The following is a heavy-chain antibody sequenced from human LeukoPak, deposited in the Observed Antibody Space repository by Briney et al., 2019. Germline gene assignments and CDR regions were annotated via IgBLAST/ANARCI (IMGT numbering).Heavy chain of an antibody. CDR3: ARNYYDSSDDAFDI. Sequence: PSETLSLTCALSGGSITDYFYNWVRQSPGKGLEWIGEINHSGSSTYNPSLKSRVIISVDTSKNQFSLKLSSVTAADTAVYYCARNYYDSSDDAFDIWGQGTMVTVSS. V-gene: IGHV4-34*01. CDR1: GGSITDYF. D-gene: IGHD3-22*01. CDR2: INHSGSS. J-gene: IGHJ3*02.